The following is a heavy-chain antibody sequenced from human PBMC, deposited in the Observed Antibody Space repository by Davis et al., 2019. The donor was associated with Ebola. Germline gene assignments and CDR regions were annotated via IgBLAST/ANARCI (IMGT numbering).Heavy chain of an antibody. J-gene: IGHJ6*03. CDR1: GFTFSSYE. V-gene: IGHV3-48*03. CDR2: ISSSGSTI. Sequence: GESLKISCAASGFTFSSYEMNWVRQAPGKGLEWVSYISSSGSTIYYADSVKGRFTISRDNAKNSLYLQMNSLRAEDTAVYYCARDGSSNLNYYYYYMDVWGKGTTVTVSS. D-gene: IGHD1-26*01. CDR3: ARDGSSNLNYYYYYMDV.